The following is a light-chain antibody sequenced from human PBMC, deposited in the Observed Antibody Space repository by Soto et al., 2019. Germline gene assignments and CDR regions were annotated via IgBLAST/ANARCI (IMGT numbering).Light chain of an antibody. Sequence: QSVLTQPASVSGSPGQSVTIACTGTSSDVGGYNYVSWYQQHPGKAPKLMIYDVSNRPSGVSTRFSGSQSGNTASLTISRLEAEDEADYSCSSYTSSSTPHVFGTGTKVTVL. J-gene: IGLJ1*01. V-gene: IGLV2-14*01. CDR3: SSYTSSSTPHV. CDR1: SSDVGGYNY. CDR2: DVS.